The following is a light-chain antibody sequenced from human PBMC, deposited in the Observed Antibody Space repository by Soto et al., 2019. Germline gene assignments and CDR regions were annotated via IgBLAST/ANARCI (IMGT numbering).Light chain of an antibody. CDR2: WAS. CDR1: QSLLYRSNNKNY. CDR3: QHYYSAPRT. J-gene: IGKJ1*01. Sequence: DIVLTQSPDSRAVSLGERATINCKSSQSLLYRSNNKNYLAWYQQKPGQPLKLLISWASTRESGVPDRFSGSGSGADFTLTISRLQAEDVAVYYCQHYYSAPRTFGQGTKVDIX. V-gene: IGKV4-1*01.